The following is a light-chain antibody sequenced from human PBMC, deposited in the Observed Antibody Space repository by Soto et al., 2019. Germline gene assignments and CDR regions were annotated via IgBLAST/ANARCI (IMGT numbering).Light chain of an antibody. CDR2: KAS. Sequence: DLQMTQSPSTLSASVGDRVTISCRASQSVDSWLAWYHQKPGKAPKLLIYKASTLETGVPSRFSGSGSGTEFTLTINSLQPDDFGTYYCQHYINYPLTFGQGTRLEIK. CDR1: QSVDSW. J-gene: IGKJ5*01. V-gene: IGKV1-5*03. CDR3: QHYINYPLT.